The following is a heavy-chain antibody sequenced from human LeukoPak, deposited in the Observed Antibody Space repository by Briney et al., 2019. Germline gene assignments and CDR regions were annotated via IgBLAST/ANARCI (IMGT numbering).Heavy chain of an antibody. CDR3: ARRGDTTGLDWFDP. V-gene: IGHV4-34*01. D-gene: IGHD1-1*01. Sequence: SSETLSLTCAVYGGSFSGYYWSWIRQPPGKGLEWIGEINHSGSTNYNPSLKSRVTISVDTSKNQFSLKLSSVTAADTAVYYCARRGDTTGLDWFDPWGQGTLVTVSS. CDR2: INHSGST. J-gene: IGHJ5*02. CDR1: GGSFSGYY.